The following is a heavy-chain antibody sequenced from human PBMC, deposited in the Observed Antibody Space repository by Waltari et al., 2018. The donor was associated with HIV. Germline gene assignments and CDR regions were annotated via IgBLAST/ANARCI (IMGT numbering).Heavy chain of an antibody. D-gene: IGHD4-17*01. V-gene: IGHV2-70*04. Sequence: QVTLKESGPALVKPTQTLTLTCTFSGFSLSTSGMRGSWIRQPPGKALEWLARIDWDDDKFYSTSLKTRLTISKDTSKNQVVLTMTNMDPVDTATYYCARERVTTHHYYYYGMDVWGQGTTVTVSS. J-gene: IGHJ6*02. CDR2: IDWDDDK. CDR1: GFSLSTSGMR. CDR3: ARERVTTHHYYYYGMDV.